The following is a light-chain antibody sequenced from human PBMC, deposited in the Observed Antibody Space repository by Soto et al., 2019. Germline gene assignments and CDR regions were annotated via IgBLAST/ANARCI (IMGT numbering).Light chain of an antibody. CDR2: GTS. V-gene: IGKV3-20*01. Sequence: EIVLTQSPGTLSLSPGERATLSCRASQSVSSKYLAWYQQKPGQAPRVLIYGTSIRASGVPERFSGGGSGTDLTLTITSLEPEDLAVYYCQQYGSSLFTFGPGTKVDFK. CDR1: QSVSSKY. CDR3: QQYGSSLFT. J-gene: IGKJ3*01.